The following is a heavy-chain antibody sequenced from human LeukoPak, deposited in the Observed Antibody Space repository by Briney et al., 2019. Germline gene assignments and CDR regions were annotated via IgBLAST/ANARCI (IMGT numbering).Heavy chain of an antibody. CDR2: INPASSER. CDR1: GFTFSGYW. Sequence: GGSLRLSCAASGFTFSGYWVTWVRQAPGKGLEWVANINPASSERYYVGSVKGRFTISRDNAKNSLYLQMNSLRAEDTAVYYCASYYYGSGTSLGYWGQGTLVTVSS. CDR3: ASYYYGSGTSLGY. D-gene: IGHD3-10*01. J-gene: IGHJ4*02. V-gene: IGHV3-7*01.